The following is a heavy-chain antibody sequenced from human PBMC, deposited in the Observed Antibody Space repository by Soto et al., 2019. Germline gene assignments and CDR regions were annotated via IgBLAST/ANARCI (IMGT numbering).Heavy chain of an antibody. D-gene: IGHD3-3*01. CDR3: ATLDFWSGPSPAYYYYMDV. CDR1: GYTLTELS. V-gene: IGHV1-24*01. Sequence: ASVKVSCKVSGYTLTELSMHWVRQAPGKGPEWMGGFDPEDGETIYAQKFQGRVTMTEDTSTDTAYMELSSLRSEDTAVYYCATLDFWSGPSPAYYYYMDVWGKGTTVTVSS. J-gene: IGHJ6*03. CDR2: FDPEDGET.